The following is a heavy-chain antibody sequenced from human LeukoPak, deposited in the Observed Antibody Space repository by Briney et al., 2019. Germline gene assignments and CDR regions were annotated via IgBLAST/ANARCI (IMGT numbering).Heavy chain of an antibody. Sequence: GGSVRLSCVASGFTFSSYAMNWVRQAPGKELEWVSGISGSGGSTYYADSVKSRFTISRDNSKDTLYLQMNSLRAEDTAVYYCARGFELLYYYYYYYMDVWGKGTTVTVSS. J-gene: IGHJ6*03. CDR2: ISGSGGST. CDR1: GFTFSSYA. V-gene: IGHV3-23*01. D-gene: IGHD3-10*01. CDR3: ARGFELLYYYYYYYMDV.